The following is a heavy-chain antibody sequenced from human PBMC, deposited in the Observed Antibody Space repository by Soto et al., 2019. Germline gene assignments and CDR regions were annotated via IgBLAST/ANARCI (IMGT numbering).Heavy chain of an antibody. D-gene: IGHD1-26*01. Sequence: QLHLRESGPGLVKPSETLSLTCTVSGGSITSSSYYWGWIRQPPGKGLEWIGSIYYSGSTYYNPSLKGRVTISVDTSTNQFSLKLSSVTAADTSVYSCAHEGVGGRYVYTFDPWGQGTLVTVSS. CDR3: AHEGVGGRYVYTFDP. V-gene: IGHV4-39*01. J-gene: IGHJ5*02. CDR1: GGSITSSSYY. CDR2: IYYSGST.